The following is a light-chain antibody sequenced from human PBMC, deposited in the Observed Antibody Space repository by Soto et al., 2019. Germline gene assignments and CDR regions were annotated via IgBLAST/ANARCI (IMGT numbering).Light chain of an antibody. V-gene: IGKV3-20*01. CDR1: QTVRNNY. J-gene: IGKJ4*01. Sequence: EFVLTQSPGTLSLSPGERATLSCRASQTVRNNYLAWYQQKPGQAPRLLIYDASSRATGIPYRFSGGGTGTDFTLTISRLEPEDFAVYYCQQFSRYPLTFGGGTKVEIK. CDR2: DAS. CDR3: QQFSRYPLT.